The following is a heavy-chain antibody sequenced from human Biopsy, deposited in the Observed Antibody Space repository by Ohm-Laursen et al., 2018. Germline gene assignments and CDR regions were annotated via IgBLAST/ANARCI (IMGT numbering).Heavy chain of an antibody. CDR2: ITFDGSGE. CDR3: ARDGKRWDYTTYFSWHFDL. D-gene: IGHD4-11*01. V-gene: IGHV3-30*03. J-gene: IGHJ2*01. CDR1: GFTFGSYG. Sequence: SLRLSRTASGFTFGSYGMHWVRQAPGKGLEWLAVITFDGSGEYYADSLQGRFTISRDNHKNTVDLQMNTLRPEDTAVYFCARDGKRWDYTTYFSWHFDLWGRGTLVTVSS.